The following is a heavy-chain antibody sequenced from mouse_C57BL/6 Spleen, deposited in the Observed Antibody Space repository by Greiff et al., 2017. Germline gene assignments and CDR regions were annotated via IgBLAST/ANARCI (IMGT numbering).Heavy chain of an antibody. CDR3: ARGGFIATLVGDY. CDR2: INPNNGGT. J-gene: IGHJ2*01. CDR1: GYTFTDYY. V-gene: IGHV1-26*01. Sequence: EVQLQQPGPELVKPGASVKISCKASGYTFTDYYMNWVKQSPGKSLEWIGEINPNNGGTSYNQKFKGKATLTVDKSSSTAYMELRSLTSEDSAVYYCARGGFIATLVGDYWGQGTTLTVSS. D-gene: IGHD1-1*01.